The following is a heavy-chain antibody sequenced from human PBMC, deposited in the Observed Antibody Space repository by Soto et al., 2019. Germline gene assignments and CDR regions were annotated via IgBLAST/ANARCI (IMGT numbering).Heavy chain of an antibody. D-gene: IGHD3-3*01. J-gene: IGHJ4*02. CDR3: ARGLPFWSGLRRSLDY. CDR2: INHSGST. Sequence: QVQLQQWGAGLLKPSETLSLTCAVYGGSFSGYYWSWIRQPPGKGLEWIGEINHSGSTNYNPSLKSRVTVSVDTSKNQFSLKLSSVTAADTAVYYCARGLPFWSGLRRSLDYWGQGTLVTVSS. CDR1: GGSFSGYY. V-gene: IGHV4-34*01.